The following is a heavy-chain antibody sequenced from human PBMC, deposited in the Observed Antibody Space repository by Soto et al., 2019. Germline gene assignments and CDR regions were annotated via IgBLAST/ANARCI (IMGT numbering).Heavy chain of an antibody. CDR3: ARGVSAGVDY. V-gene: IGHV1-8*01. CDR1: GYSFTSLD. Sequence: QVQLVQSGAEVREPGASVKVSCKASGYSFTSLDINWVRQTAGQGLEWMGWMQPSTGRTGYAQKFQGRVTMTRDHSINTAYKELTTLTSDDTAFYYCARGVSAGVDYWGQGTLVTVSS. J-gene: IGHJ4*02. CDR2: MQPSTGRT. D-gene: IGHD1-26*01.